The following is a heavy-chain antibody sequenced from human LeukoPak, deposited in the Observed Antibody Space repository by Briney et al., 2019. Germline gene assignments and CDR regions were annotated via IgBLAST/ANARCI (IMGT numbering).Heavy chain of an antibody. J-gene: IGHJ4*02. CDR2: IKQDGSEK. CDR3: AGDFNWGIFDY. D-gene: IGHD7-27*01. CDR1: GFTFSSYW. V-gene: IGHV3-7*01. Sequence: GGSLRLSCAASGFTFSSYWMNWVRQAPGKGLEWVANIKQDGSEKYYVDSVKGRFSISRDNAKNSLYLQMDSLRAEDTAVYYCAGDFNWGIFDYWGQGILVTVSS.